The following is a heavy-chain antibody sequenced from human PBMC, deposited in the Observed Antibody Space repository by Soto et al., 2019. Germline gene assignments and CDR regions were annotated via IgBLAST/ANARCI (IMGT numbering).Heavy chain of an antibody. J-gene: IGHJ4*02. CDR3: AKGGYGDYEAWDY. V-gene: IGHV3-23*01. D-gene: IGHD4-17*01. CDR2: ISGSGGST. CDR1: GFTFSSYA. Sequence: GGSLRLSCAASGFTFSSYAMSWVRQAPGKGLEWVSAISGSGGSTYYADSVKGRFTISRDNSKNTLYLQMNSLRAEDTAVYYGAKGGYGDYEAWDYWGQGTLVTVSS.